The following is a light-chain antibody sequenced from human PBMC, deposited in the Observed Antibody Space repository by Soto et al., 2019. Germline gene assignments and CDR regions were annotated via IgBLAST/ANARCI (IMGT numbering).Light chain of an antibody. J-gene: IGLJ2*01. CDR3: QSYASSPRYVV. CDR1: SSNIGAGYD. CDR2: GNS. V-gene: IGLV1-40*01. Sequence: QSVLTQPPSVSGAPGQRVTISCTGSSSNIGAGYDVHWYQQLPGTAPKLLIYGNSNRPSGVPDRFSGSKSGTSASLAITGLQAEDEADYYCQSYASSPRYVVFGGGTKLTVL.